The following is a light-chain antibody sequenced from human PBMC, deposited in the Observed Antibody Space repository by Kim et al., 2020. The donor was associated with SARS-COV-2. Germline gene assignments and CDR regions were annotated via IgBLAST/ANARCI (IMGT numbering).Light chain of an antibody. CDR2: GAS. CDR3: QHYDTWPPET. Sequence: EILMTQSPATLSVSPGETATLSCRASQSVTDNLAWYQQKPGQAPRLLIYGASTRATGIPTRFSGSRSGTDFTLIISSLQSEDFALYCQHYDTWPPETFGQGTKLEI. J-gene: IGKJ2*01. V-gene: IGKV3-15*01. CDR1: QSVTDN.